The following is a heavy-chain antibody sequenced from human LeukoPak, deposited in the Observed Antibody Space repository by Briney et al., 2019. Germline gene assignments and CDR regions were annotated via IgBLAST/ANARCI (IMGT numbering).Heavy chain of an antibody. J-gene: IGHJ6*03. CDR3: ARHELERRSVDYYYMDV. V-gene: IGHV5-51*01. CDR1: GYSFTSYW. Sequence: GESLKISCKGSGYSFTSYWIGWVRQMPGKGLEGMGIIYPGDSDTRYSPSFQGQVTISADKSISTAYLQWSSLKASDTAMYYCARHELERRSVDYYYMDVWGKGTRVTVSS. D-gene: IGHD1-1*01. CDR2: IYPGDSDT.